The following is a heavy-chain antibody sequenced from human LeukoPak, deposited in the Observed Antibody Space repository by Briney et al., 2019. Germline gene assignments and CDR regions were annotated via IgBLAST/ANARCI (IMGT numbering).Heavy chain of an antibody. J-gene: IGHJ5*02. D-gene: IGHD6-13*01. V-gene: IGHV3-48*03. CDR2: ISSSGSTI. CDR1: GFTFSSYE. CDR3: ARTYSSSQTNWFDP. Sequence: GGSLRLSCAASGFTFSSYEMNWVRQAPGKGLEWVSYISSSGSTIYYADSVKGRFTISRDNAKNSLYLQMNSLRAEDTAVYYCARTYSSSQTNWFDPWGQGTLVTVSS.